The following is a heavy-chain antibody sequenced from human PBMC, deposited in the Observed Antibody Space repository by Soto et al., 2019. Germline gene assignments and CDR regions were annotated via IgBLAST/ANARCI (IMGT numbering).Heavy chain of an antibody. CDR1: GFTFGDYY. Sequence: QVQLVESGGGLVKPGGSLRLSCAASGFTFGDYYMSWIRQAPGKGLEWVSYISSSGSSTYYVDSVRGRFTISRDNAKNTLYLQMDSLGAGDTDVYYCARAAAARPAAGYWGQGTLVTVSS. CDR3: ARAAAARPAAGY. V-gene: IGHV3-11*01. CDR2: ISSSGSST. J-gene: IGHJ4*02. D-gene: IGHD6-6*01.